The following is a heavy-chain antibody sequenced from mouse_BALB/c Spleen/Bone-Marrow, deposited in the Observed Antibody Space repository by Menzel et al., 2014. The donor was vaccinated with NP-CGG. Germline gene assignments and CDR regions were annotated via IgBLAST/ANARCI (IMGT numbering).Heavy chain of an antibody. CDR2: INNNGGST. D-gene: IGHD1-1*01. V-gene: IGHV5-6-3*01. Sequence: EVMLVESGGGLVQPGGSLKLSCVASGFTFSSYGMSWARQTPDKRLELVATINNNGGSTYYPDSVKGQFTTSRDNAKNTLYLQMSSLKSEDTAMYYCARVYGWYFDVWGAGTTVTVSS. CDR3: ARVYGWYFDV. J-gene: IGHJ1*01. CDR1: GFTFSSYG.